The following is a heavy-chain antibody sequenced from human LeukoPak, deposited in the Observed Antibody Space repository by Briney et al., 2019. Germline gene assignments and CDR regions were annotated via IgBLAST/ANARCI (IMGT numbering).Heavy chain of an antibody. V-gene: IGHV3-21*01. CDR1: GFTFSSYS. CDR2: ISSSSSYI. D-gene: IGHD4-17*01. J-gene: IGHJ4*02. Sequence: GGSLRLSCAASGFTFSSYSMTWVRQAPGKGLEWVSSISSSSSYIYYADSVKGRFTISRDNAKNSLYLQMNSLRAEDTAVYYCARGTTTRRSCVDYWGQGTLVTVSS. CDR3: ARGTTTRRSCVDY.